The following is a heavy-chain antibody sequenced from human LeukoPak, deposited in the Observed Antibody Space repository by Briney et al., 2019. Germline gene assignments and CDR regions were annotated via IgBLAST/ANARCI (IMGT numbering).Heavy chain of an antibody. V-gene: IGHV3-30-3*01. D-gene: IGHD6-13*01. CDR1: GFTFSSYA. Sequence: GGSLRLSCAASGFTFSSYAMHWVRQAPGKGLEWVAVISYDGSNKYYADSVKGRFTISRDNSKNTLYLQMNSLRAEDTAVYYCAREGSSQAFDIWGQGTMVTVSS. CDR2: ISYDGSNK. J-gene: IGHJ3*02. CDR3: AREGSSQAFDI.